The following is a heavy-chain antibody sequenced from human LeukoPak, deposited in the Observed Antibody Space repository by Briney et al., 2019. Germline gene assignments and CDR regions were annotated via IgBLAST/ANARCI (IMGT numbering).Heavy chain of an antibody. CDR2: ISYDGRNI. Sequence: PGVSLRLSCAASGFTFNNYGMHWVCQAPGKGLEWVAVISYDGRNIHYPDSVKGRFTISRDISTDTLWLQMDSLRTEDTAVYYCAKGPLRGTAAAIDYWGQGTLVTVSS. D-gene: IGHD2-2*01. J-gene: IGHJ4*02. V-gene: IGHV3-30*18. CDR3: AKGPLRGTAAAIDY. CDR1: GFTFNNYG.